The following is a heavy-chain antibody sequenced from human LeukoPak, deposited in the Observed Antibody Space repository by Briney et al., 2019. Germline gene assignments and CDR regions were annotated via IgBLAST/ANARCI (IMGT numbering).Heavy chain of an antibody. Sequence: GASVKVSCKASGYTFTSYGISWVRQAPGQGLEWMGWISAYNGNTNYAQKLQGRVTMTTDTSTSTAYMELRSLRSDDTAVYYCARENYYDSSGYYFEGAFDIWGQGTMVTVSS. J-gene: IGHJ3*02. D-gene: IGHD3-22*01. V-gene: IGHV1-18*01. CDR3: ARENYYDSSGYYFEGAFDI. CDR1: GYTFTSYG. CDR2: ISAYNGNT.